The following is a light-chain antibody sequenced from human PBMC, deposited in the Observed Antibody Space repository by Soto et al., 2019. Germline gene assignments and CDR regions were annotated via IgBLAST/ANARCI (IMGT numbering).Light chain of an antibody. CDR2: DAS. J-gene: IGKJ5*01. Sequence: EIVLTQSPDTLSLSPGERATLSCWASHSVTTHLAWFQQRPGQTPRLLIYDASTRAPGIPARFSGRGSGADLTLTISSLENEAFEVYYCQQSSHSITFGQGTRLEIK. V-gene: IGKV3-11*01. CDR1: HSVTTH. CDR3: QQSSHSIT.